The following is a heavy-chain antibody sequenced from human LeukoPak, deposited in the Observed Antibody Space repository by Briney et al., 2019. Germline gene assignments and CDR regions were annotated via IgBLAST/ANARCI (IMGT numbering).Heavy chain of an antibody. J-gene: IGHJ6*02. V-gene: IGHV4-34*01. D-gene: IGHD2-2*02. Sequence: PSETLSLTCAVYGGSFSDSYWSWIRQPPGKGLEWIGEINHSGSTNFKSSLKSRVTISVDTSKNQFSLKLSSVTAADTAVYFCARGSRYCSSISCYKYYYAMDVCGQGTTVTVSS. CDR2: INHSGST. CDR3: ARGSRYCSSISCYKYYYAMDV. CDR1: GGSFSDSY.